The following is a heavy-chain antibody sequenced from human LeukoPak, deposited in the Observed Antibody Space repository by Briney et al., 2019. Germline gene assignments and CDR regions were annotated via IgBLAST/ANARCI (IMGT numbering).Heavy chain of an antibody. V-gene: IGHV3-7*01. J-gene: IGHJ4*02. Sequence: GGSLRLSCAASRFTLNNYWMSWVRQAPGKGLEWVANIYQDGSLKHYVDSVKGRFTVSRDNAKNSLYLQMDSLRAEDTAVYYCARVGGRDYNNGWFDYWAQGTLVTVSS. D-gene: IGHD6-19*01. CDR3: ARVGGRDYNNGWFDY. CDR1: RFTLNNYW. CDR2: IYQDGSLK.